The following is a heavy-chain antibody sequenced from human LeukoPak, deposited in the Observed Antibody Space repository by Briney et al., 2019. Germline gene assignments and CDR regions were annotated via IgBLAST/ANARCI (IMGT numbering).Heavy chain of an antibody. CDR2: ISSSGSTI. Sequence: GGSLRLSCAASGFTSSRYEMNWVRQAPGKGLEWVSYISSSGSTIYYADSVKGRFTISRDNAKNTLYLQMNSLRAEDTAVYYCARGAYCGGDCYATYFQQWGQGTVVSVSS. J-gene: IGHJ1*01. V-gene: IGHV3-48*03. CDR1: GFTSSRYE. D-gene: IGHD2-21*02. CDR3: ARGAYCGGDCYATYFQQ.